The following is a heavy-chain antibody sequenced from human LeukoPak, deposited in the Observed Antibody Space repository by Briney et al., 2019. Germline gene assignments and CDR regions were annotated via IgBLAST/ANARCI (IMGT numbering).Heavy chain of an antibody. J-gene: IGHJ4*02. D-gene: IGHD6-19*01. CDR3: AKKGYSNGWRDSYYFDC. V-gene: IGHV3-30*02. CDR2: IRSDGSNK. Sequence: RTGGSLRLSCAASGFTFSSYGMHWVRQAPGKGLEWVAFIRSDGSNKYYADSVKGRLTISRDNSKLYLQMNSLRAEDTAVYYCAKKGYSNGWRDSYYFDCWGQGTLVTVSS. CDR1: GFTFSSYG.